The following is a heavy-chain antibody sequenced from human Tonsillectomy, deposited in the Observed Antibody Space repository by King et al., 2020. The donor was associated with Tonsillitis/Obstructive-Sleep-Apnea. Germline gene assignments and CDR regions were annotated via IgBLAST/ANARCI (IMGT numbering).Heavy chain of an antibody. CDR3: ARDRSGYDGDYYYYYMDV. CDR1: GFTVSSNY. J-gene: IGHJ6*03. V-gene: IGHV3-53*01. Sequence: VQLVESGGGLIQPGGSLRLSCAASGFTVSSNYMSWVRQAPGKGLEWVSVIYSGGGTFYADSVKGRFTISRDNSKKTLYLQMNSLRAEDTAVYYCARDRSGYDGDYYYYYMDVWGKGTTVTVSS. D-gene: IGHD5-12*01. CDR2: IYSGGGT.